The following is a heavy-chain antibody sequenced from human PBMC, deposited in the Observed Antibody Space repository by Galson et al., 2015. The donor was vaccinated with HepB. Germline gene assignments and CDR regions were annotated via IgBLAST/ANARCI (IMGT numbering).Heavy chain of an antibody. J-gene: IGHJ4*02. CDR3: ARDFDCSGGSCYPDY. V-gene: IGHV3-11*05. CDR2: ISSSSSYT. CDR1: GFTFSDYY. D-gene: IGHD2-15*01. Sequence: LRLSCAASGFTFSDYYMSWIRQAPGKGLEWVSYISSSSSYTNYADSVKGRFTISRDNAKNSLYLQMNSLRAEDTAVYYCARDFDCSGGSCYPDYWGQGTLVTVSS.